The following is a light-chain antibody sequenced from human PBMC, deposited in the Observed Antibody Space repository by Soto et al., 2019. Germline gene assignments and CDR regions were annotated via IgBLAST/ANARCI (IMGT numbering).Light chain of an antibody. J-gene: IGLJ1*01. Sequence: QSVLTQPASVSGSPGQTITISCTGTSSDVGRYNTVSRYQHHPGKAPKLIIYEVTHRPAGISDRFSASKSGNTASLTISGLQAEDEADYYCNSLRVNHLYVFGSGTKVTVL. CDR2: EVT. CDR3: NSLRVNHLYV. V-gene: IGLV2-14*01. CDR1: SSDVGRYNT.